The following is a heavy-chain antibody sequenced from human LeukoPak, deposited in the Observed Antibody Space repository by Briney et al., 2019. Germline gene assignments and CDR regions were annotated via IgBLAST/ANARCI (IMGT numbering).Heavy chain of an antibody. D-gene: IGHD3-3*01. Sequence: GGSLRLSCAASGFTFSSYSMNWVRQAPGKGLEWVSYISSSSSTIYYADSVKGRFTISRDNAKNSLYLQMNSLRAEDTAVYYCANTRVVRFLEWLPYFDYWGQGTLVTVSS. CDR2: ISSSSSTI. CDR3: ANTRVVRFLEWLPYFDY. J-gene: IGHJ4*02. V-gene: IGHV3-48*01. CDR1: GFTFSSYS.